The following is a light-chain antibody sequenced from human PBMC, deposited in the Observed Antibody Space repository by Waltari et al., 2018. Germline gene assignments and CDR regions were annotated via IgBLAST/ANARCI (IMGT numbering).Light chain of an antibody. CDR3: QQYNVWPPLT. Sequence: EIVMTQSPATLSVSQGERATSYCRASPSIHDNLAWYQQKPGQAPRLLIYGASTRATGIPARFRGSGSGAEFTLTITSLQSEDCAVYYCQQYNVWPPLTFGGGTKVEIK. J-gene: IGKJ4*01. CDR1: PSIHDN. CDR2: GAS. V-gene: IGKV3-15*01.